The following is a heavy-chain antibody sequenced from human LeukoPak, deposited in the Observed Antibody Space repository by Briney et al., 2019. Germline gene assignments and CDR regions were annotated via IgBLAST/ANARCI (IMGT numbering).Heavy chain of an antibody. V-gene: IGHV1-46*01. Sequence: ASVKVSCKASGYTFTSYYMHWVRQAPGQGLEWMGIINPSGGSTSYAQKFQGRVTMTRDTSTSTVYMELSSLRSEDTAVYYCARDRGRGRSGYDYFDCWGQGTLVTVSS. CDR3: ARDRGRGRSGYDYFDC. CDR2: INPSGGST. J-gene: IGHJ4*02. CDR1: GYTFTSYY. D-gene: IGHD5-12*01.